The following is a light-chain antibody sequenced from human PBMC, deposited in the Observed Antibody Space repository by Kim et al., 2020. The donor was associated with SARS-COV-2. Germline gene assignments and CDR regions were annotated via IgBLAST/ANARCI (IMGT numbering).Light chain of an antibody. V-gene: IGKV1-12*01. CDR1: QAIGTW. Sequence: DIQMTQSPSSVSASVGDRVTITCRASQAIGTWLAWYQQKPGKAPDLLIHSASTLHTGVPPRFSGSGSGTEFVLTISSLQPEDFATYYCQQSNYFLWTFGQGTKVDIK. J-gene: IGKJ1*01. CDR3: QQSNYFLWT. CDR2: SAS.